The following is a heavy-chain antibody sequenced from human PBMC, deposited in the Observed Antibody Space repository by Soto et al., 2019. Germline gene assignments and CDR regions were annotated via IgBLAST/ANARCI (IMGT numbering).Heavy chain of an antibody. V-gene: IGHV4-34*01. CDR1: GGSFTGYY. D-gene: IGHD3-3*02. CDR2: INYRGSS. J-gene: IGHJ6*02. Sequence: QVQLQQWGAGLLKPSETLSLTCAVYGGSFTGYYWTWIRQTPGKGLEWIGEINYRGSSYYNPSLESRSSMAVDTSKIQFSLKLRSVTAADTAVYFCVRGQPHRITIFEVVIRSYDYGMDVWGQGTTVTVSS. CDR3: VRGQPHRITIFEVVIRSYDYGMDV.